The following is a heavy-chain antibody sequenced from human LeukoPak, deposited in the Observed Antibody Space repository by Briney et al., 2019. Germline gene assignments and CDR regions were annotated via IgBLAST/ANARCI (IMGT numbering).Heavy chain of an antibody. D-gene: IGHD3-22*01. CDR2: IYYSGST. CDR3: ARLYYDSSGHY. Sequence: PSETVSLTCTVSGGSISSYYWSWIRQPPGKGLEWIGYIYYSGSTNYNPSLKSRVTISVDTSKNQFSLKMSSVTAADTAVYYCARLYYDSSGHYWGQGTLVTVSS. CDR1: GGSISSYY. J-gene: IGHJ4*02. V-gene: IGHV4-59*01.